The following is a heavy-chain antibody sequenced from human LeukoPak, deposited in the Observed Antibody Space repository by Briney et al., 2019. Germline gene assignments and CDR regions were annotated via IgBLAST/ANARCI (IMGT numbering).Heavy chain of an antibody. V-gene: IGHV3-7*01. CDR2: IKQDGSEK. D-gene: IGHD2-2*01. CDR3: ASYIVVVPAATYYFDY. CDR1: GFIFSSYW. Sequence: GGSLRLSCAASGFIFSSYWMSWVRQAPGKGLEWVANIKQDGSEKYYVDSVKGRFTISRDNAKNSLYLQMNSLRAEDTAVYYCASYIVVVPAATYYFDYWGQGTLVTVSS. J-gene: IGHJ4*02.